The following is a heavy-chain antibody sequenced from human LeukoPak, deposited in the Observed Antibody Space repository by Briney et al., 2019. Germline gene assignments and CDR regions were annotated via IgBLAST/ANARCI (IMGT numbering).Heavy chain of an antibody. CDR2: ISSSSSTI. CDR3: ARDKTAQLDKYNYYMDV. J-gene: IGHJ6*03. CDR1: GFTFSSYS. Sequence: GGSLRLSCAASGFTFSSYSMNWVRQAPGKGLEWVSYISSSSSTIYYADSVKGRFTISRDNAKNSLYLQMNSLRADDTAVYYCARDKTAQLDKYNYYMDVWGKGTTVTISS. D-gene: IGHD6-13*01. V-gene: IGHV3-48*01.